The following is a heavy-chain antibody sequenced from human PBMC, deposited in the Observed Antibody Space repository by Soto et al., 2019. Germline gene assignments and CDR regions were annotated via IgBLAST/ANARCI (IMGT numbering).Heavy chain of an antibody. V-gene: IGHV1-46*03. CDR3: ASRSGYSGYDPFSLDY. D-gene: IGHD5-12*01. Sequence: ASVKVSCKASGYTFTSYYMHWVRQAPGQGLEWMGIINPSGGSTSYAQKFQGRVTMTRDTSTSTVYMELSSLRSEDTAVYYCASRSGYSGYDPFSLDYWGQGTLVTVSS. CDR2: INPSGGST. J-gene: IGHJ4*02. CDR1: GYTFTSYY.